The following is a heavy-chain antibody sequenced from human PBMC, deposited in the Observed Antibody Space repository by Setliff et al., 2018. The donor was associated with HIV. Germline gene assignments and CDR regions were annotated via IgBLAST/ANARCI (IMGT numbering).Heavy chain of an antibody. CDR2: IYPGDSDT. J-gene: IGHJ1*01. D-gene: IGHD4-17*01. Sequence: GESLTISCKGSGYVFTTYWIGWVRQMPGKGLEWMGIIYPGDSDTRYSPSFQGQVTISADKSITTAYLQWSSLKASDSAIYYCVVMGASVDVTTVTTFGYFQHWGQGTLVTVSS. CDR1: GYVFTTYW. CDR3: VVMGASVDVTTVTTFGYFQH. V-gene: IGHV5-51*01.